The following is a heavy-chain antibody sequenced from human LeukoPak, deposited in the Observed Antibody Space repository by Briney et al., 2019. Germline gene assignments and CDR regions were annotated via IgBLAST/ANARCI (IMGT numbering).Heavy chain of an antibody. Sequence: SQTLSLTCTVSGGSISSGGYYWSWIRQHPGKGLEWIGYIYYSGSTYYNPSLKSRVTISVDTSKNQFSLKLSSVTAADTAVYYCARGQAAAGTISADYWGQGTLVTVSS. J-gene: IGHJ4*02. D-gene: IGHD6-13*01. V-gene: IGHV4-31*03. CDR3: ARGQAAAGTISADY. CDR1: GGSISSGGYY. CDR2: IYYSGST.